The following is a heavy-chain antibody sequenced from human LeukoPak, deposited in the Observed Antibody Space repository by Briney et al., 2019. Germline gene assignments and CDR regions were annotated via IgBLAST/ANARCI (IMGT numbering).Heavy chain of an antibody. Sequence: GESLKISCKGSGYSFTSYWIGWVRQMPGEGLEWMGIIYPGDSDTRYSPSFQGQVTISADKSISTAYLQWSSLKASDTAMYYCARPVVAGVWYFDLWGRGTLVTVSS. CDR3: ARPVVAGVWYFDL. J-gene: IGHJ2*01. CDR1: GYSFTSYW. CDR2: IYPGDSDT. V-gene: IGHV5-51*01. D-gene: IGHD6-19*01.